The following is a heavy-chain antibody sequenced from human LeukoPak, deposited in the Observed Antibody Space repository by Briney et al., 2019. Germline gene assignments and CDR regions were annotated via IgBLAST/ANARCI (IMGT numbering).Heavy chain of an antibody. CDR3: ARRRSMAGQKRKYYYYYYGMDV. V-gene: IGHV1-8*01. D-gene: IGHD6-19*01. J-gene: IGHJ6*02. CDR1: GYTFTSYD. Sequence: ASVKVSCKASGYTFTSYDINWVRQATGQGLEWMGWMNPNSGNTGYAQKFQGRVTMTRNTSISTAYMELSSLRSEDTAVYYCARRRSMAGQKRKYYYYYYGMDVWGQGTTVTVSS. CDR2: MNPNSGNT.